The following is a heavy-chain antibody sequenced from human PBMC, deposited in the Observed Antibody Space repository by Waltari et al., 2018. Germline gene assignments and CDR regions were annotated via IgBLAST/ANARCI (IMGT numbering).Heavy chain of an antibody. D-gene: IGHD5-18*01. CDR3: ARGRAWIQLWHNPYGAFDI. CDR2: IKHSGSP. Sequence: QVQLQQWGAGLLKPSETLSLTCAVYGGSFSGYYWSWIRQPPGKGLEWIGEIKHSGSPNSNPSLKSRVTISVDTHKNQFSLNLSSVTAADTAVYYCARGRAWIQLWHNPYGAFDIWGQGTMVTVSS. J-gene: IGHJ3*02. CDR1: GGSFSGYY. V-gene: IGHV4-34*01.